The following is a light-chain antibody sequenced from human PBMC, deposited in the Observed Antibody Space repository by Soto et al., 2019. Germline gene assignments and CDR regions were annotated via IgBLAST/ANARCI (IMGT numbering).Light chain of an antibody. V-gene: IGKV1-9*01. Sequence: DIQLTQSPSFLSASVGDRVTITCRASQGISSYLAWYQQKPGKAPKLLIYAASTLQSGVPSRFSGSGSGTEFTLTISSLQPEDFATYYCQQLNCDPPGVFGGGTKVEIK. CDR3: QQLNCDPPGV. CDR2: AAS. CDR1: QGISSY. J-gene: IGKJ4*01.